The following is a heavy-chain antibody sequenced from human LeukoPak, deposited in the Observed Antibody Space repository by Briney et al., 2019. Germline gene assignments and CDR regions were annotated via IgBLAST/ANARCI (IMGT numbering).Heavy chain of an antibody. J-gene: IGHJ6*02. V-gene: IGHV1-2*02. CDR3: ARETAAAGRGYYYYGMDV. Sequence: GASVKVSCKASGYTFTGYYMHWVRQAPGQGLEWMGWINPNSGGTNYAQKFQGRVTMTRDTSISTAYMELSRLRSDDTAVYYCARETAAAGRGYYYYGMDVWGQGTTVTVSS. CDR2: INPNSGGT. D-gene: IGHD6-13*01. CDR1: GYTFTGYY.